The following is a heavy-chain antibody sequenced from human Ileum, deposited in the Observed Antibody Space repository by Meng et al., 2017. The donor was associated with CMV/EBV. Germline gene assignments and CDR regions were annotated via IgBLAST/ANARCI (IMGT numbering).Heavy chain of an antibody. J-gene: IGHJ4*02. CDR1: GYTFTANH. Sequence: QVQLVQSRTEVTKPGASVKVSCKTSGYTFTANHLHWVRQAPGQGLEWMGWIYPQDGGTYFAQKFQDRVTLTRDTSITTAYMELSGLTSDDTAIYYCVRESWYFDFWGEGTLVTVSS. CDR3: VRESWYFDF. CDR2: IYPQDGGT. D-gene: IGHD6-13*01. V-gene: IGHV1-2*02.